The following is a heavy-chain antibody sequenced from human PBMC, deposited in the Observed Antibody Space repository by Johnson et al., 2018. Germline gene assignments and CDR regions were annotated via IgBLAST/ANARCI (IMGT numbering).Heavy chain of an antibody. J-gene: IGHJ3*01. V-gene: IGHV3-30*04. CDR3: ARDLDTAMKAFDV. CDR2: ISYDGRNK. D-gene: IGHD5-18*01. Sequence: QVQLVESGGGVVQPGRSLRLSCAASGFTFSSYAMHWVRQAPGKGLEWVAVISYDGRNKYYADSVKGRFTISRDNSKNTLYLQMNSLRVEDTAVYYCARDLDTAMKAFDVWGQGTMVTVAS. CDR1: GFTFSSYA.